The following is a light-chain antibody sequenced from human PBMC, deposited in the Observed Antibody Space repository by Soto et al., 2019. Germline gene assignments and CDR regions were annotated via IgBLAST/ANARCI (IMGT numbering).Light chain of an antibody. CDR1: QSVTSN. CDR2: DAS. V-gene: IGKV3-11*01. Sequence: EIVLTQSPATLSLSPGERATLSCRASQSVTSNLAWYQQKPGQAPRLLIYDASNRATGIPARFSGSGSGTVVTLPISSLEPEDFAVYFCQQRNNWTTFGPGIKVDIQ. J-gene: IGKJ3*01. CDR3: QQRNNWTT.